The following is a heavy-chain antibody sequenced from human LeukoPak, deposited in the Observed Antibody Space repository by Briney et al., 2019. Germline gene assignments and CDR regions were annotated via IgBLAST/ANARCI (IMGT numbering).Heavy chain of an antibody. J-gene: IGHJ4*02. Sequence: QPGGSLRLSCAASGFTFSSYAMHWVRQAPGKGLEWVAAISYDGSNKYYADSVKGRFTISRDNSKNTLYLQMNSLRAEDTAVYYCARAGYSSSWYWEYYFDYWGQGTLVTVSS. V-gene: IGHV3-30*04. CDR1: GFTFSSYA. CDR3: ARAGYSSSWYWEYYFDY. D-gene: IGHD6-13*01. CDR2: ISYDGSNK.